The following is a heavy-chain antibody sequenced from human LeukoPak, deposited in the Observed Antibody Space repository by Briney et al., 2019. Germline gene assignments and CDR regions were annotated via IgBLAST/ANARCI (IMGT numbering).Heavy chain of an antibody. Sequence: GGSLRLSCAASGFTFSSYSMNWVRQAPGKGLEWVSSISSSSSYIYYADSVKGRFTISRDNAKNSLYLQMNSLRAEDTGVYYCARVGGYSSGWLKYWGQGTLVTVSS. CDR2: ISSSSSYI. V-gene: IGHV3-21*01. CDR1: GFTFSSYS. J-gene: IGHJ4*02. CDR3: ARVGGYSSGWLKY. D-gene: IGHD6-19*01.